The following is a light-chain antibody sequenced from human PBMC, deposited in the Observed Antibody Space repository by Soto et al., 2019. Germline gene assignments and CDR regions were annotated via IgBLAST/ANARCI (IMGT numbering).Light chain of an antibody. CDR1: QTICGY. CDR2: TIS. V-gene: IGKV1-39*01. CDR3: HQGHDMPVT. J-gene: IGKJ5*01. Sequence: DIKLTQSPSSLSASVGDRVSITCRASQTICGYLNWFQQKPGEAPNLLIYTISTLQSGVPSRFSASGSGTDFTLTISSVQPEDFATYYCHQGHDMPVTFGQGTRLEI.